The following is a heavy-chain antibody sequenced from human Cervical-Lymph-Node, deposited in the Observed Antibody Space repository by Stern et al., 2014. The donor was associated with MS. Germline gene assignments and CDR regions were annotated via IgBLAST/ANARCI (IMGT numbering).Heavy chain of an antibody. CDR3: ATATTISRVTRARNFYYYGMDV. Sequence: HVQLGQSGAEVKKPGSSVKVSCKASGGTFSNYGISWVRQAPGQGLEWMGGIIAMFGLPNYTHKFQGRIALTADKSTTTSYMELNSLRSDDTAIYYCATATTISRVTRARNFYYYGMDVWGQGTAVTVSS. J-gene: IGHJ6*02. D-gene: IGHD3-3*01. CDR2: IIAMFGLP. V-gene: IGHV1-69*17. CDR1: GGTFSNYG.